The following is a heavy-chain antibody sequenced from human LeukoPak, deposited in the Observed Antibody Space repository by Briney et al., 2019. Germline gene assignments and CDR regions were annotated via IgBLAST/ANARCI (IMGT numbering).Heavy chain of an antibody. J-gene: IGHJ4*02. CDR1: GFTFSSYE. D-gene: IGHD5-18*01. Sequence: GGSLRLSCAASGFTFSSYEMNWVRQAPGKGLEWVSVIYSGGSTYYADSVKGRFTISRDNSKNTLYLQMNSLRAEDTAVYYCARWRHVDTAMATHWDYWGQGTLVTVSS. CDR2: IYSGGST. CDR3: ARWRHVDTAMATHWDY. V-gene: IGHV3-66*01.